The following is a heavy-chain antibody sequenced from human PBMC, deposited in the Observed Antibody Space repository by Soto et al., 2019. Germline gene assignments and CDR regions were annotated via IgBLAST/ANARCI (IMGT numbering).Heavy chain of an antibody. Sequence: ASVKVSCKASGYTFTGYYMHWVRQAPGQGLEWMGWINPNSGGTNYAQKFQGRVTMTRDTSISTAYMELCRLRSDDTAVYYCARVRFVLMAAGAFDIWGQGTMVTVSS. V-gene: IGHV1-2*02. D-gene: IGHD2-8*01. J-gene: IGHJ3*02. CDR2: INPNSGGT. CDR1: GYTFTGYY. CDR3: ARVRFVLMAAGAFDI.